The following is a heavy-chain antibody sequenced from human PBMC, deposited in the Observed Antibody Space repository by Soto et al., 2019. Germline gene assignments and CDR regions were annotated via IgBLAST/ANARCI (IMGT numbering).Heavy chain of an antibody. CDR3: ARDYTGSGSRFEY. D-gene: IGHD3-10*01. CDR1: VGSISSNY. J-gene: IGHJ4*02. Sequence: PSETLSLTCTVSVGSISSNYWSLIRQPAGKGLEWIGRIYNSGSTNYNPSLKSRVTMSIDTSNNKFSLKLSSVTAADSAIYYCARDYTGSGSRFEYWGQGTMVTVSS. V-gene: IGHV4-4*07. CDR2: IYNSGST.